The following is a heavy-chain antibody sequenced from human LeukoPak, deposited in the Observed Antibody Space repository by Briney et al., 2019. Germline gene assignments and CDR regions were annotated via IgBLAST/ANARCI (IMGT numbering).Heavy chain of an antibody. CDR1: GGSISSSSYY. CDR3: ATSGGLLLSGFDP. CDR2: FYHSGTT. J-gene: IGHJ5*02. D-gene: IGHD1-26*01. Sequence: PSETLSLTCTVSGGSISSSSYYWGWIRQPPGKGLEWIGSFYHSGTTHYNPSPKSRLTISADTSKNQFSLKLSSVTAADTAVYYCATSGGLLLSGFDPWGQGIPVTVSS. V-gene: IGHV4-39*01.